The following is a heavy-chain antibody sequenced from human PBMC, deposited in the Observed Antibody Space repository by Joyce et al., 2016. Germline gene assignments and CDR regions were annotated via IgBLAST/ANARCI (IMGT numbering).Heavy chain of an antibody. CDR3: AHIVTVTTGHAFDV. D-gene: IGHD2-21*02. J-gene: IGHJ3*01. Sequence: QITLKESGPTLVKPTQTLTLTCTFSGFSLSTSGVGVGWVRQPPGKALEWLTLIYWDDDQRYSPSLRTRLTVTKDTSKNQVVLTVTNMDPVDTGTYYCAHIVTVTTGHAFDVWGQGTMITVSS. V-gene: IGHV2-5*02. CDR1: GFSLSTSGVG. CDR2: IYWDDDQ.